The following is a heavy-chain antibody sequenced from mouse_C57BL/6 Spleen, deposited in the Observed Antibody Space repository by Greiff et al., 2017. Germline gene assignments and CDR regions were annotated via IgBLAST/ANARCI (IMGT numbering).Heavy chain of an antibody. Sequence: VKLKESGAELVRPGASVTLSCKASGYTFTDYEMHWVKQTPVHGLEWIGAIDPETGGTAYNQKFKGKAILTADKSSSTAYMELRSLTSEDSAVYYCTIYAMDYWGQGTSVTVSS. J-gene: IGHJ4*01. CDR2: IDPETGGT. V-gene: IGHV1-15*01. CDR1: GYTFTDYE. CDR3: TIYAMDY.